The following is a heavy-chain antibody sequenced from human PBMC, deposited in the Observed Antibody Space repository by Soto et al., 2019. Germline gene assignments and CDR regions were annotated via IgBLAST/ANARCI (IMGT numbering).Heavy chain of an antibody. CDR3: AVDYGSGSYYLSYYGMEV. CDR2: IVVGSGNT. CDR1: GFTFTSSA. D-gene: IGHD3-10*01. Sequence: SVKISCKASGFTFTSSAVQWVRQARGQRLEWIGWIVVGSGNTNYAQKFQERVTITRDMSTSTAYMELSSLRSEDTAVYYCAVDYGSGSYYLSYYGMEVWGQGTTVTVSS. J-gene: IGHJ6*02. V-gene: IGHV1-58*01.